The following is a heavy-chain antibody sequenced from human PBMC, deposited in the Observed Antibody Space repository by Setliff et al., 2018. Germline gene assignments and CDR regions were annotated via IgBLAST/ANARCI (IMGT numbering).Heavy chain of an antibody. CDR3: GRGFSRIEGWGNWFDP. CDR2: IYDSGSS. D-gene: IGHD2-15*01. V-gene: IGHV4-39*01. CDR1: GGAVSNSGFF. J-gene: IGHJ5*02. Sequence: SETLSLTCTVSGGAVSNSGFFWGWLRQAPGKGLEWIGNIYDSGSSNYNASLKSRLIITRDTSKNQISLNLTSVTAADTAVYYCGRGFSRIEGWGNWFDPWGQGILVTVSS.